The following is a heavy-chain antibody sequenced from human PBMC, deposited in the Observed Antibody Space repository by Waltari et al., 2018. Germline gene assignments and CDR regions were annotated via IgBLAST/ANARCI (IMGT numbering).Heavy chain of an antibody. V-gene: IGHV1-69*01. D-gene: IGHD5-12*01. Sequence: QVQLVQSGAEVKKPGSSVTVSCKASGGTFSSYAISWVRQAPGQGLEWMGGIIPILGTANYAQKFQGRVTITADESTSTAYMELSSLRSEDTAVYYCAGPKGIVATLHYYGMDVWGQGTTVTVSS. J-gene: IGHJ6*02. CDR3: AGPKGIVATLHYYGMDV. CDR1: GGTFSSYA. CDR2: IIPILGTA.